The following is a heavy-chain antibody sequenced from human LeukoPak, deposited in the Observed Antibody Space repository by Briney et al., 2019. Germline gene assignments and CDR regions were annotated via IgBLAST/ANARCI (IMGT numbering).Heavy chain of an antibody. Sequence: GGSLRLSCAASGFTFSNHWMHWVRQAPGKGLMWVSRISRGASRTDYADSVKGRFTISRDDAKNTLYLQVNSLRVEDTGVYFCARGGSDTAMAHDYWGQGILVTVSS. J-gene: IGHJ4*02. D-gene: IGHD5-18*01. CDR1: GFTFSNHW. CDR2: ISRGASRT. CDR3: ARGGSDTAMAHDY. V-gene: IGHV3-74*01.